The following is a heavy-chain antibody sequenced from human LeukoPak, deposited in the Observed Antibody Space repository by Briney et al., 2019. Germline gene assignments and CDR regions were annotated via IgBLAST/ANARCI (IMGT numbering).Heavy chain of an antibody. CDR1: GGSISSYY. CDR2: IYYSGST. CDR3: ARVGYSSGWVDY. Sequence: PSETLSLTCTVSGGSISSYYWSWIRQPPGKGLEWIGYIYYSGSTNYNPSLKSRVTISVDTSKNQFSLKLSSVTAADTAVYYCARVGYSSGWVDYWGQGTLVTVSS. V-gene: IGHV4-59*01. J-gene: IGHJ4*02. D-gene: IGHD6-19*01.